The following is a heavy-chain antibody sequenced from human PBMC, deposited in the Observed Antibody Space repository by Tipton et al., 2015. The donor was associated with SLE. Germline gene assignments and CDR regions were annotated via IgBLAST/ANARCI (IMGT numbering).Heavy chain of an antibody. CDR3: ARAIAYQQLAPMDV. CDR2: IYTSGST. J-gene: IGHJ6*03. Sequence: TLSLTCTVSGGSISSGSYYWSWIRQPAGKGLEWIGRIYTSGSTNYNPSLKSRVTISVDTPKNHFSLKLSSVTAADTAVYYCARAIAYQQLAPMDVWGKGTTVTVPS. CDR1: GGSISSGSYY. V-gene: IGHV4-61*02. D-gene: IGHD6-13*01.